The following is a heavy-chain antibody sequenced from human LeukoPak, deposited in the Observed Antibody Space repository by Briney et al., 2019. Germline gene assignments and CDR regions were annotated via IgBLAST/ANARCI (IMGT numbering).Heavy chain of an antibody. CDR1: GFTFSSYW. CDR3: LYQLLPPYYYYYMDV. Sequence: AGGSLRLSCAASGFTFSSYWMSWVRQAPGKGLEWVGRIKSKTDGGTTDYAAPVKGRFTISRDDSKNTLYLQMNSLKTEDTAVYYCLYQLLPPYYYYYMDVWGKGTTVTVSS. D-gene: IGHD2-2*01. J-gene: IGHJ6*03. CDR2: IKSKTDGGTT. V-gene: IGHV3-15*01.